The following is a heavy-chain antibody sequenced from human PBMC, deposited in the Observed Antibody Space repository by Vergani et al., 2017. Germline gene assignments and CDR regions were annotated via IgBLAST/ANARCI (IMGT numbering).Heavy chain of an antibody. CDR1: GGSFSGYY. CDR3: ARGLSRGYSGYLSPYXFDY. V-gene: IGHV4-34*01. CDR2: INHSGST. Sequence: QVQLQQWGAGLLKPSETLSLTCAVYGGSFSGYYWSWIRQPPGKGLEWIGEINHSGSTNYNPSLKSRVTISVDTSQNQFSLKLSSVTAADTAVYYCARGLSRGYSGYLSPYXFDYWGQGTLVTVSS. D-gene: IGHD5-12*01. J-gene: IGHJ4*02.